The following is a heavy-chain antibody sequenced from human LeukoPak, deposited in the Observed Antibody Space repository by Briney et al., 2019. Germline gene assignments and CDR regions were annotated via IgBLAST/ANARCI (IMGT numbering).Heavy chain of an antibody. D-gene: IGHD3-10*01. CDR1: GGSISSYY. CDR3: ASGLWFGELGSNYFDY. V-gene: IGHV4-39*07. J-gene: IGHJ4*02. CDR2: IYYSGST. Sequence: SETLSLTCTVSGGSISSYYWGWIRQPPGKGLEWIGSIYYSGSTYYNPSLKSRVTISVDTSKNQFSLKLSSVTAADTAMYYCASGLWFGELGSNYFDYWGQGTLVTVSS.